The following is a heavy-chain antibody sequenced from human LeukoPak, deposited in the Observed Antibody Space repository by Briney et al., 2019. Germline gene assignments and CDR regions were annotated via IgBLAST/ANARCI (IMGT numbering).Heavy chain of an antibody. CDR1: GGSFSGYY. J-gene: IGHJ3*01. V-gene: IGHV4-34*01. CDR3: ARHDGSSWYYAFDV. Sequence: SETLSLTCAAYGGSFSGYYWSWIRQPPGKGLEWIGEINHSGSTNYNPSLKSRVTISVDASKNQFSLKLSSVTAADTAVCYCARHDGSSWYYAFDVWGQGTMVTVSS. CDR2: INHSGST. D-gene: IGHD6-13*01.